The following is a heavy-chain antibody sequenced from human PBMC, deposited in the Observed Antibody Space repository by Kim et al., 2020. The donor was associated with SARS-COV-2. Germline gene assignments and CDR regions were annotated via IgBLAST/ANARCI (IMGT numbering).Heavy chain of an antibody. D-gene: IGHD6-19*01. CDR3: ARSRIAVAGFNSEDAFDI. V-gene: IGHV3-9*01. CDR1: GFTFDDYA. CDR2: ISWNSGSI. Sequence: GGSLRLSCAASGFTFDDYAMHWVRQAPGKGLEWVSGISWNSGSIGYADSVKGRFTISRDNAKNSLYLQMNSLRAEDTALYYCARSRIAVAGFNSEDAFDIWGQGTMVTVSS. J-gene: IGHJ3*02.